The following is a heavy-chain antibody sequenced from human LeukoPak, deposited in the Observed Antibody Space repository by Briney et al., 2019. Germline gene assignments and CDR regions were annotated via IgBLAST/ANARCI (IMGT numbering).Heavy chain of an antibody. J-gene: IGHJ5*02. D-gene: IGHD6-13*01. Sequence: GGSLRLSCAASGFTFSSYAMHWVRQAPGKGLEGVAVISYDGSNKYYADSVKGRFTISRDNSKNTLYLQMNSLRAEDTAVYYCAKEDSRVTAAGPNNWFDPWGQGTLVTVSS. CDR2: ISYDGSNK. CDR3: AKEDSRVTAAGPNNWFDP. CDR1: GFTFSSYA. V-gene: IGHV3-30*04.